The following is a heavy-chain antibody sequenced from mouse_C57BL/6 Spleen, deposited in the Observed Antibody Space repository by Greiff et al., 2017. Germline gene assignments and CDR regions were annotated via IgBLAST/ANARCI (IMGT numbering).Heavy chain of an antibody. Sequence: EVQLQESGPELVKPGASVKMSCKASGYTFTDYNMHWVKQSHGKSLEWIGYINPNNGGTSYNQKFKGKATLTVNKSSSTAYMELRSLTSEDSAVYYCAREGLRRGGYYAMDYWGQGTSVTVSS. CDR1: GYTFTDYN. CDR3: AREGLRRGGYYAMDY. CDR2: INPNNGGT. D-gene: IGHD2-4*01. J-gene: IGHJ4*01. V-gene: IGHV1-22*01.